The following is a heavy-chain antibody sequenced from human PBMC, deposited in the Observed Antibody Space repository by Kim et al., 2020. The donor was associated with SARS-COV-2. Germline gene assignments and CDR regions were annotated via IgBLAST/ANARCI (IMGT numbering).Heavy chain of an antibody. CDR3: ARGRSIAARPSSFYYYYGMDV. J-gene: IGHJ6*02. D-gene: IGHD6-6*01. CDR2: INHSGST. Sequence: SETLSLTCAVYGGSFSGYYWSWIRQPPGKGLEWIGEINHSGSTNYNPSLKSRVTISVDTSKNQFSLKLSSVTAADTAVYYCARGRSIAARPSSFYYYYGMDVWSQGTTVTVSS. V-gene: IGHV4-34*01. CDR1: GGSFSGYY.